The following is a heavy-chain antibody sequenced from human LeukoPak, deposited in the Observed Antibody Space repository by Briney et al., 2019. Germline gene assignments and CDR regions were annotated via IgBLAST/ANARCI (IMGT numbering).Heavy chain of an antibody. CDR2: VRYDGSQK. D-gene: IGHD1-26*01. CDR3: AKGGARLHSYYFDY. V-gene: IGHV3-30*02. Sequence: GGSLRLSCAASGFTFSSFSMNWVRQAPGKGLDWVAFVRYDGSQKYYADSVKGRFTLSRDNSKNTLYLQMNSLRAEDTAVFYCAKGGARLHSYYFDYWGQGTLVTVSS. CDR1: GFTFSSFS. J-gene: IGHJ4*02.